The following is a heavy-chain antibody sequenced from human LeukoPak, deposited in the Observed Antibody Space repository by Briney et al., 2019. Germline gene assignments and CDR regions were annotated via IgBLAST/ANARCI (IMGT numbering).Heavy chain of an antibody. CDR2: MSFDGSDK. CDR1: GFTFSSYA. J-gene: IGHJ4*02. CDR3: ATDYGGNSGTDY. Sequence: SLRLSCAASGFTFSSYAMHWVRQAPGKGLEWVTVMSFDGSDKYYADSVKGRFTISRDNSKDTLYLQMNSLRLEDTAIYYCATDYGGNSGTDYWGQGTLVTVSS. D-gene: IGHD4-23*01. V-gene: IGHV3-30*04.